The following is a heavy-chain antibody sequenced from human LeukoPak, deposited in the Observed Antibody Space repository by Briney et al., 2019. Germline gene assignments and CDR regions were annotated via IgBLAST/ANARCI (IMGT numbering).Heavy chain of an antibody. CDR3: ARNFGSGSFLDY. CDR1: GFTFSGYS. J-gene: IGHJ4*02. CDR2: ITTSSTTI. Sequence: GGSLRLSCTPSGFTFSGYSMNWVRPAPRRRLEWVAYITTSSTTIYYADSVRGRFTISRDNARHSLYLQMHGLRAEDSAVYYCARNFGSGSFLDYWGQGILVTVSS. V-gene: IGHV3-48*01. D-gene: IGHD3-10*01.